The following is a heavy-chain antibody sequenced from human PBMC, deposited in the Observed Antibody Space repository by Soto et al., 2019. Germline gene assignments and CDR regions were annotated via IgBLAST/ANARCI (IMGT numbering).Heavy chain of an antibody. V-gene: IGHV3-7*03. CDR1: GFTFSSYW. J-gene: IGHJ4*02. CDR3: ARDAIYCSCCCCYSDY. CDR2: IKQDGSEK. D-gene: IGHD2-15*01. Sequence: GGSLRLSCAASGFTFSSYWMSWVRQAPGKGLEWVANIKQDGSEKYYVDSVKGRFTISRDNAKNSLYLQMNSLRAEDTAVYYCARDAIYCSCCCCYSDYWGQGTLVTVSS.